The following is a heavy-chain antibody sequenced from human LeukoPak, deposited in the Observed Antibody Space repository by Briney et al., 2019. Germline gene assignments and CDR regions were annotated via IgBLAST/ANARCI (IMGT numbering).Heavy chain of an antibody. V-gene: IGHV3-7*01. CDR2: VREDGAEK. Sequence: GGSLRLSCTASGFIFNKYWMSWVRQAPGKGLEWVATVREDGAEKYYVDSVKGRFTISRDNAKNSLYLQMNSLRAEDTAVYYCARFRTAMQLWKGYYFDYWGQGTLVTVSS. CDR1: GFIFNKYW. J-gene: IGHJ4*02. CDR3: ARFRTAMQLWKGYYFDY. D-gene: IGHD5-18*01.